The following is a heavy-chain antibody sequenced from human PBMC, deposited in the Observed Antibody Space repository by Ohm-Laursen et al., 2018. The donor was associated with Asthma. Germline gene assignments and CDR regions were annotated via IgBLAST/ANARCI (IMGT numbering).Heavy chain of an antibody. CDR3: ASGHGGRQQWLSYQIDN. V-gene: IGHV3-30-3*01. J-gene: IGHJ4*02. CDR1: GFNFSSSA. CDR2: MSYDGNNK. Sequence: SLRLSCAASGFNFSSSAMHWVRQAPGKGLEWVAVMSYDGNNKYHADSVKGRFTISRDNSKNTLFLQMNSLRPEDSAVYYCASGHGGRQQWLSYQIDNWGQGILVTVSS. D-gene: IGHD5-18*01.